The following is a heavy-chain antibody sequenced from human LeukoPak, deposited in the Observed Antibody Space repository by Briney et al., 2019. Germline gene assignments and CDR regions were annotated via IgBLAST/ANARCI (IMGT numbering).Heavy chain of an antibody. J-gene: IGHJ6*03. CDR3: ARVTQLWPRNYYYYYYMDV. V-gene: IGHV1-8*03. CDR1: GYTFTSYD. CDR2: MNPNSGNT. D-gene: IGHD5-18*01. Sequence: GASVKVSCKASGYTFTSYDINWVRQATGQGLEWMGWMNPNSGNTGYAQKFQGRVTITRNTSISTAYMELSSLRSEDTAVYYCARVTQLWPRNYYYYYYMDVWGKGTTVTVSS.